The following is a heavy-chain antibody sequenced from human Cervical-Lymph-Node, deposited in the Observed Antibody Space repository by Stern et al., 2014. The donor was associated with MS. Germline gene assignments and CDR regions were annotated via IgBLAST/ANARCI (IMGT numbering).Heavy chain of an antibody. CDR3: AAGDTVAMLGTAIDAFDI. V-gene: IGHV1-58*01. J-gene: IGHJ3*02. CDR2: IVVGIGKT. CDR1: GFTFSNSG. D-gene: IGHD4-17*01. Sequence: QLVQSGPEVKKPGSSVKVSCKASGFTFSNSGVQWVRQTRGQRLEWIGWIVVGIGKTNYAQKFQERVTITSDRSTSTAYMELSSLRSEDTAVFYCAAGDTVAMLGTAIDAFDIWGQGTMVTVSS.